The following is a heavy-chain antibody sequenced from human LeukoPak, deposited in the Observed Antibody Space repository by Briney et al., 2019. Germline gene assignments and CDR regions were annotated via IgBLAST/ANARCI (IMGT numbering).Heavy chain of an antibody. J-gene: IGHJ4*02. CDR3: ASSYLGILTGYSY. CDR1: GFTVSSNL. Sequence: GGSLRLSCAASGFTVSSNLMSWVRQAPGKGLEWVSVIYSGGTTYYADSVKGRFTISRENSKNTLYLQRNSLRAEDTAVYYCASSYLGILTGYSYWGQRTLVTVSP. V-gene: IGHV3-66*02. CDR2: IYSGGTT. D-gene: IGHD3-9*01.